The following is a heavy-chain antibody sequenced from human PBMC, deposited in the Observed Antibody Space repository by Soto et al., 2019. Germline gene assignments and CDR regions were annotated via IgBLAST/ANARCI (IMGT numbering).Heavy chain of an antibody. CDR3: VRSPYYYDSSGYYDY. J-gene: IGHJ4*02. D-gene: IGHD3-22*01. Sequence: KPSETLSLTCALSGASISSGGYSWSWIRQPPGKGLEWIGYIYHSGSTYYNPSLKSRVTISVDRSKNQFSLKLSSVTAADTAVYYCVRSPYYYDSSGYYDYWGQGTPVTVSS. CDR1: GASISSGGYS. V-gene: IGHV4-30-2*01. CDR2: IYHSGST.